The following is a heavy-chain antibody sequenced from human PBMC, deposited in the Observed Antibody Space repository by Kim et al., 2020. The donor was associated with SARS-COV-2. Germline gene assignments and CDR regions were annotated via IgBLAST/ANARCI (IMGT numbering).Heavy chain of an antibody. V-gene: IGHV3-48*03. J-gene: IGHJ6*02. CDR2: IISGVSTI. Sequence: GGSLRLSCAASGFTFSSYEMNWFRQAPATGLEWVSYIISGVSTIFNTDSVNGRFTISRDNAKNSLYLQMNSLRADDTAVYYCARDGLGGVTTFPYYYYGMDVWGQGTTVTVSS. D-gene: IGHD4-17*01. CDR1: GFTFSSYE. CDR3: ARDGLGGVTTFPYYYYGMDV.